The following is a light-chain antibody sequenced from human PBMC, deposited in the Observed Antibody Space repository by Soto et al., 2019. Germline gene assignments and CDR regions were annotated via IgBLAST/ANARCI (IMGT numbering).Light chain of an antibody. J-gene: IGKJ5*01. V-gene: IGKV1-39*01. CDR2: SVS. CDR3: QQGDASSIT. Sequence: IQMTQSPSSLSASVGDRVTITCRASQSIGKHLNWYQQKPGKAPKFLIYSVSSLQSGVPSRFSGSGSGTDFTLTINSLQPEDFATYYCQQGDASSITFGQGRRLEI. CDR1: QSIGKH.